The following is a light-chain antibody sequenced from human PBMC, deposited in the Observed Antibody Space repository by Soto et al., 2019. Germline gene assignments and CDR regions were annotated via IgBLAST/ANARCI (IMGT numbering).Light chain of an antibody. CDR3: QSYDSSNRV. J-gene: IGLJ3*02. CDR1: SGSIASNY. Sequence: NFLLTQPHSVSKSPGKTVTISCTGSSGSIASNYVQWYQQRPGSAPTTVIYEDNQRPSGVPDRFSGSIDSSSNSASLTISGLKTEDEADYYCQSYDSSNRVFGGGTQLTVL. CDR2: EDN. V-gene: IGLV6-57*02.